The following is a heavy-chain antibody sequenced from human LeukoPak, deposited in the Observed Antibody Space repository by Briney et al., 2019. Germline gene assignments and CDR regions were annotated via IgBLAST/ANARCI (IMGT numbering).Heavy chain of an antibody. D-gene: IGHD5-12*01. CDR1: GFTFSSYS. J-gene: IGHJ1*01. Sequence: GSLRLSCAASGFTFSSYSMSWIRQPPGKGLEWIGEINHSGSTNYNPSLKSRVTISVDTSKNQFSLKLSSVTAADTAVYYCARGSGLQYFQHWGQGTLVTVSS. CDR2: INHSGST. CDR3: ARGSGLQYFQH. V-gene: IGHV4-34*01.